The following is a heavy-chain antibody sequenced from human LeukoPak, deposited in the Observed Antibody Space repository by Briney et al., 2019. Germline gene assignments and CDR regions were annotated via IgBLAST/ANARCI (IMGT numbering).Heavy chain of an antibody. D-gene: IGHD3-22*01. Sequence: KPSETLSLTCTVSGGSVSSGSYYWSWIRQPPGKGLEWIGYIYYSGSTNYNPSLKSRVTISVDTSKNQFSLKLSSVTAADTAVYYCARSENFPPYYYDSSGYPTGFDYWGQGTLVTVSS. CDR2: IYYSGST. V-gene: IGHV4-61*01. CDR1: GGSVSSGSYY. J-gene: IGHJ4*02. CDR3: ARSENFPPYYYDSSGYPTGFDY.